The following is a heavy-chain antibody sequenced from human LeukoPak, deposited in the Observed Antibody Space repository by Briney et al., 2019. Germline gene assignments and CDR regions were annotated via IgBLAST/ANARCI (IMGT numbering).Heavy chain of an antibody. CDR1: GFTFSTYT. J-gene: IGHJ4*02. CDR3: ARASMYYYDSTPFDY. Sequence: GRSLRLSCAASGFTFSTYTMHWVRQAPSKGLEWVAVISYDGSNKYYADSVRGRFTISRDNSQNTLYLQMNSLRGEDTAVYYCARASMYYYDSTPFDYWGQGTLVTVSS. CDR2: ISYDGSNK. V-gene: IGHV3-30-3*01. D-gene: IGHD3-22*01.